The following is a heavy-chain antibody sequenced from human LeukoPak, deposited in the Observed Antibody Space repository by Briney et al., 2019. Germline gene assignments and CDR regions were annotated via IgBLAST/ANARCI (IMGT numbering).Heavy chain of an antibody. CDR2: ISSSGSTI. CDR1: GFTFSDYY. J-gene: IGHJ4*02. CDR3: ARGPHNFDWLFIVLDY. V-gene: IGHV3-11*01. D-gene: IGHD3-9*01. Sequence: PGGSLRLSCAASGFTFSDYYMSWIRQAPGKGLEWVSYISSSGSTIYYADSVKGRFTISRDNAKNSLYLQMNSLRAEDTAVYYCARGPHNFDWLFIVLDYWGQGTLVTVSS.